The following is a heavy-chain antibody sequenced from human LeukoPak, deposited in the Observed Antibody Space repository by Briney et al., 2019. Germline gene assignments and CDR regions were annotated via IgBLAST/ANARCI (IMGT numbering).Heavy chain of an antibody. CDR3: ARDRLRAAAYYFDH. CDR2: IAADGRDK. J-gene: IGHJ4*02. CDR1: GFIFTNYA. Sequence: GSLRLSCAASGFIFTNYAMHWVRQAPGKGLEWVAVIAADGRDKHHADSVKGRFTISRDSSKNTVYLQMNSLRAEDTAVYYCARDRLRAAAYYFDHWGQGSLVTVSS. D-gene: IGHD6-25*01. V-gene: IGHV3-30*04.